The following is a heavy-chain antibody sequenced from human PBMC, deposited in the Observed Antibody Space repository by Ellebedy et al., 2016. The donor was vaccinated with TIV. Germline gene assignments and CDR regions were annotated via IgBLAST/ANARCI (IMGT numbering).Heavy chain of an antibody. J-gene: IGHJ4*02. CDR3: AKGSSSGFNYDRVGFEY. Sequence: GESLKISCAASGFTFSAFAMHWVRQAPGKGLEWLSVISADGSGTYHADSVKARFTITRDNSKNKLYLQMNRLRTDDTAVFFCAKGSSSGFNYDRVGFEYWGQGTLVTVSS. D-gene: IGHD3-22*01. CDR1: GFTFSAFA. V-gene: IGHV3-23*01. CDR2: ISADGSGT.